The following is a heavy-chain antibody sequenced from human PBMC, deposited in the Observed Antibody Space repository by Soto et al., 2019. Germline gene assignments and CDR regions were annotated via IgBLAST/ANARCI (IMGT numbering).Heavy chain of an antibody. V-gene: IGHV4-38-2*01. J-gene: IGHJ4*02. D-gene: IGHD3-22*01. CDR3: ARGVNYYDSSGFYPRDY. Sequence: ETLSLTCAVSGYYITTGYYWGWVRRPPGKGLEWIGSVYHSGRTSYNPSLESRVTISVDTSKNQFSLRLSSVTAADTAVYYCARGVNYYDSSGFYPRDYWGQGILVTVSS. CDR1: GYYITTGYY. CDR2: VYHSGRT.